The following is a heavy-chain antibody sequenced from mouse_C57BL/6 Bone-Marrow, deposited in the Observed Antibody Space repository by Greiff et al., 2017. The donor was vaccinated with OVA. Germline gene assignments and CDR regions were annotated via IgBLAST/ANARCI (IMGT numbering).Heavy chain of an antibody. V-gene: IGHV5-12*01. Sequence: EVMLVESGGGLVQPGGSLKLSCAASGFTFSDYYMSWVRQTPEKRLEWVAYISNGGGSTYYPDTVKGRFTISRDNAKNTLYLQMSRLKSEDTAMYYCARHDYSNYAMDDWGQGTSVTVSS. CDR2: ISNGGGST. CDR3: ARHDYSNYAMDD. D-gene: IGHD2-4*01. CDR1: GFTFSDYY. J-gene: IGHJ4*01.